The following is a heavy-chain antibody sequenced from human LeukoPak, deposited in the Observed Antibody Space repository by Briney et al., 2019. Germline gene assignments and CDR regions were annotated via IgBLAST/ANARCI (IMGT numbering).Heavy chain of an antibody. CDR2: ISAYNGNT. D-gene: IGHD6-13*01. J-gene: IGHJ4*02. CDR1: GYTFTSYG. CDR3: ARDTGEQPLPYYFDY. V-gene: IGHV1-18*01. Sequence: ASVKVSCMASGYTFTSYGISWVRQAPGQGLEWMGWISAYNGNTNYAQKLQGRVTMTTDTSTSTAYMELRSLRSDDTAVYYCARDTGEQPLPYYFDYWGQGTLVTVSS.